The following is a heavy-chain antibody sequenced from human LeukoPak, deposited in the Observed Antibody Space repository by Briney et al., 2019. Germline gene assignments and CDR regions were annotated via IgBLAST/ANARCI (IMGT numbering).Heavy chain of an antibody. CDR3: ARAPSEVGGYYPEYFRH. Sequence: AGSLSLSCEASGFTFSRYWMHWIRQAPGKGLVWVSRIKSDGKTNYADSVKGRFTISRDNAKNTVSLQMDSLRAEDTGVYYCARAPSEVGGYYPEYFRHWGQGTLVTVSS. D-gene: IGHD3-22*01. J-gene: IGHJ1*01. V-gene: IGHV3-74*01. CDR1: GFTFSRYW. CDR2: IKSDGKT.